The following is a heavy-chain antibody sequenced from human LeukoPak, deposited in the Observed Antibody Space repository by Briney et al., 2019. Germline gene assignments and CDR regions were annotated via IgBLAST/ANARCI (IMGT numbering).Heavy chain of an antibody. J-gene: IGHJ4*02. Sequence: ASVKVSCKASGYTFTGYYVHWVRQAPGQGLEWMGRINPNSGGTNYAQKFQGRVTMTRDTSISTAYMELSRLRSDDTAVYYCARGPVAGTGDVDYWGQGTLVTVSS. D-gene: IGHD6-19*01. CDR3: ARGPVAGTGDVDY. V-gene: IGHV1-2*06. CDR1: GYTFTGYY. CDR2: INPNSGGT.